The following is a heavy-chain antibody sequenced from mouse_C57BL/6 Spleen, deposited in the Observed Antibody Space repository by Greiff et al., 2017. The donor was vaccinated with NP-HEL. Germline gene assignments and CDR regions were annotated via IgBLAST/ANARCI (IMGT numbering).Heavy chain of an antibody. D-gene: IGHD1-1*01. CDR3: ARNYYGSSYPYYYAMDY. CDR2: IWSGGST. Sequence: VKLMESGPGLVQPSQSLSITCTVSGFSLTSYGVHWVRQSPGKGLEWLGVIWSGGSTDYNAAFISRLSISKDNSKSQVFFKMNSLQADDTAIYYCARNYYGSSYPYYYAMDYWGQGTSVTVSS. V-gene: IGHV2-2*01. J-gene: IGHJ4*01. CDR1: GFSLTSYG.